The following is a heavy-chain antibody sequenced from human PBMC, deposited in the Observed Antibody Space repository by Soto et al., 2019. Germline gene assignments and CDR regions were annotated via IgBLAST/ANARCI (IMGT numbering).Heavy chain of an antibody. J-gene: IGHJ6*02. CDR2: INPNSGGT. CDR3: ARDRRSTKGARYYYYCMDV. CDR1: GYTFTGYY. V-gene: IGHV1-2*04. D-gene: IGHD6-13*01. Sequence: ASVKVSCKASGYTFTGYYMHWVRQAPGQGLEWMGWINPNSGGTNYAQKFQGWVTMTRDTSISTAYMELSRLRSDDTAVYYCARDRRSTKGARYYYYCMDVWGQGTTVTVSS.